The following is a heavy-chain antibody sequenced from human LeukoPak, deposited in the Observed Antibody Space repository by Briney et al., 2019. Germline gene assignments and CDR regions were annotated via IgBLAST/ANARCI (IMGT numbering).Heavy chain of an antibody. V-gene: IGHV4-61*02. Sequence: PSETLSLTCTVSGGSISSGSYYWSWIRQPAGKGLEWIGRIYTSGSTNYNPSLKSRVTISVDTSKNQFSLKMSSVTAADTAVYYCARSARRAHIYWGQGTLVTVSS. CDR2: IYTSGST. D-gene: IGHD3-10*01. J-gene: IGHJ4*02. CDR3: ARSARRAHIY. CDR1: GGSISSGSYY.